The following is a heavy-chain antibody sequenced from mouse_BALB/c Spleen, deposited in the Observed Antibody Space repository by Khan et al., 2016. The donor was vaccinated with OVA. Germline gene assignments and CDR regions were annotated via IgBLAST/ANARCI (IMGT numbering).Heavy chain of an antibody. CDR2: IWGDGNT. CDR3: AKPRDGYPYGMDY. D-gene: IGHD2-3*01. J-gene: IGHJ4*01. CDR1: GFSLTNYG. Sequence: QVQLKESGPGLVAPSQSLSITCTVSGFSLTNYGVNWVRQPPGKGLEWLGVIWGDGNTNYHSALKSRLSISKDNSKSQVFLKLNSLQTDDTATCYSAKPRDGYPYGMDYWGQGTSVTVSS. V-gene: IGHV2-3*01.